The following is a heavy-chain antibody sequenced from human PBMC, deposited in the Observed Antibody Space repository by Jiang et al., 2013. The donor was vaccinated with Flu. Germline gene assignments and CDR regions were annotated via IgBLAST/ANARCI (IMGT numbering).Heavy chain of an antibody. CDR2: INHSGST. Sequence: PSETLSLTCAVYGGSFSGYYWSWIRQPPGKGLEWIGEINHSGSTNYNPSLKSRVTISVDTSKNQFSLKLSSVTAADTAVYYCAARPKLSSWPNNWFDPWGQGTLVTVSS. CDR1: GGSFSGYY. J-gene: IGHJ5*02. D-gene: IGHD6-13*01. V-gene: IGHV4-34*01. CDR3: AARPKLSSWPNNWFDP.